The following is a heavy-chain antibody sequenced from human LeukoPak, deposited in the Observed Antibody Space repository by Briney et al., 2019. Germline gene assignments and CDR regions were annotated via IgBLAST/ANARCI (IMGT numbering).Heavy chain of an antibody. CDR3: ARVFFGRYYYDSSGYYFDY. J-gene: IGHJ4*02. CDR1: GYSISSGYY. CDR2: IYHSGST. Sequence: SETLSLTCTVSGYSISSGYYWGWIRQPPGKGLEWIGSIYHSGSTYYNPSLKSRVTISVDTSKSQFSLKLSSVTAADTAVYYCARVFFGRYYYDSSGYYFDYWGQGTLVTVSS. V-gene: IGHV4-38-2*02. D-gene: IGHD3-22*01.